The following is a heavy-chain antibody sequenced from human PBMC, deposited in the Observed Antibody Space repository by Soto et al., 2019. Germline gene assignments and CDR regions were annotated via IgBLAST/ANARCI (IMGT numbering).Heavy chain of an antibody. V-gene: IGHV3-74*01. Sequence: GGSLRLSCAASGFSFSGFWMHWVRQAPGKGLVWVSRMFTDVSTTYYADSVKGRFTISRDNAKSTLYLQMNSLRAEDTAVYYCARDTVTDYYYYYGMDVWGQGTTVTVSS. CDR2: MFTDVSTT. D-gene: IGHD4-4*01. J-gene: IGHJ6*02. CDR3: ARDTVTDYYYYYGMDV. CDR1: GFSFSGFW.